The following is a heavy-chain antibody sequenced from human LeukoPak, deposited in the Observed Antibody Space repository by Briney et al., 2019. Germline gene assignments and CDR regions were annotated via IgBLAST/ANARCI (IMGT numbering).Heavy chain of an antibody. Sequence: ASVKVSCKASGYTFTGYYIHWVRQAPGQSLEWMGWVTPNTGGTNYAQKFQGRVTMTRDTSISTAYMELSRLTSDDTAVYYCARDQIASPNWELDYWGQGTLVTVST. CDR3: ARDQIASPNWELDY. CDR2: VTPNTGGT. D-gene: IGHD1-1*01. V-gene: IGHV1-2*02. CDR1: GYTFTGYY. J-gene: IGHJ4*02.